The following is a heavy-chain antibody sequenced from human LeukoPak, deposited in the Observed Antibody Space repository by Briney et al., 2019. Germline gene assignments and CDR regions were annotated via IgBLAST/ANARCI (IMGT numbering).Heavy chain of an antibody. J-gene: IGHJ6*03. D-gene: IGHD2-2*01. CDR3: ARDGAIVVVPAAPYRWVTYYYYYYYMDV. CDR2: ISSSSSYI. CDR1: GFTFSSYS. Sequence: GGSLRLSCAASGFTFSSYSMNWVRQAPGKGLEWVSSISSSSSYIYYADSVKGRFTISRDNAKNSLYLQMNSLRAEDTAVYYCARDGAIVVVPAAPYRWVTYYYYYYYMDVWGKGTTVTVSS. V-gene: IGHV3-21*01.